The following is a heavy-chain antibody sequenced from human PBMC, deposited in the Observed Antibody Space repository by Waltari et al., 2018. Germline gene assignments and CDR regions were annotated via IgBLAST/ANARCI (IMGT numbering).Heavy chain of an antibody. D-gene: IGHD6-19*01. Sequence: EVQLLESGGGLAQPGGSLRLSCVASGFTFSNYALRWVRQAPGKGLEWVSGTSGTGDTTDYADSVKGRFTISRDNSKNTLYLQMSSLRAEDTAVYYCARESSGWFGYWGQGTLVTVSS. J-gene: IGHJ4*02. CDR3: ARESSGWFGY. V-gene: IGHV3-23*01. CDR2: TSGTGDTT. CDR1: GFTFSNYA.